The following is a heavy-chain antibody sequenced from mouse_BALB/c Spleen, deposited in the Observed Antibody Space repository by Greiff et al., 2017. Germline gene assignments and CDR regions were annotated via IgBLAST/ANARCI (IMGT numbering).Heavy chain of an antibody. J-gene: IGHJ4*01. CDR2: IRSKSNNYAT. V-gene: IGHV10-1*02. D-gene: IGHD1-1*01. Sequence: VQLKQSGGGLVQPKGSLKLSCAASGFTFNTYAMNWVRQAPGKGLEWVARIRSKSNNYATYYADSVKDRFTISRDDSQSMLYLQMNNLKTEDTAMYYCVSYGSSYYAMDYWGQGTSVTVSS. CDR3: VSYGSSYYAMDY. CDR1: GFTFNTYA.